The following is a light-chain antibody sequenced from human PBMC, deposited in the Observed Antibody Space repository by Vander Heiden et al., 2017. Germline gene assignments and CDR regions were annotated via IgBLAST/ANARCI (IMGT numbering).Light chain of an antibody. CDR2: NAF. Sequence: AIQMTQSPSSLSASVGDSVSITCRASQGIGNDLGWYQMKPGKAPKLLIYNAFSLQSGVPSRFGGSKSGTEFTLTISSLQPEDFATYYCIQDSSYPYTFGQGTKLEIK. J-gene: IGKJ2*01. CDR3: IQDSSYPYT. V-gene: IGKV1-6*01. CDR1: QGIGND.